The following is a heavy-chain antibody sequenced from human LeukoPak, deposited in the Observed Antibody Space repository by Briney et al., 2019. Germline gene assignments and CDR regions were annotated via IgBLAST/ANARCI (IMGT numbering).Heavy chain of an antibody. Sequence: SETLSLTCTVFGGSISSYYWSWIRQPPGKGLEWIGYIYYSGSTNYNPSLKSRVTISVDTSKNQFSLKLSSVTAADTAVYYCARYGDCSSTSCFPNYYYYYGMDVWGQGTTVTVSS. CDR3: ARYGDCSSTSCFPNYYYYYGMDV. D-gene: IGHD2-2*01. V-gene: IGHV4-59*01. J-gene: IGHJ6*02. CDR1: GGSISSYY. CDR2: IYYSGST.